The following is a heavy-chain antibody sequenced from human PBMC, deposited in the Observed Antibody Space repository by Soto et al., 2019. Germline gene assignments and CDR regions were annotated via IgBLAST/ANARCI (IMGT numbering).Heavy chain of an antibody. CDR1: GYTFTSCA. J-gene: IGHJ2*01. CDR3: ARDRAVDWYFDL. CDR2: INTDNGNT. Sequence: QVQIVQSGAEVKKPGASVKVSCKASGYTFTSCAIHWVRQAPGQRPEWMGWINTDNGNTKYSQRFQGRVTITKDTSENTAYVELTNLRSEDTAIYYCARDRAVDWYFDLWGRGTLVTVSS. D-gene: IGHD6-19*01. V-gene: IGHV1-3*04.